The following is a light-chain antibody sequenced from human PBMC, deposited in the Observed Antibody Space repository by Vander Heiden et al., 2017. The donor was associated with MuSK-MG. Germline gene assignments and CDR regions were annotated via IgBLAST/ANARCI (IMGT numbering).Light chain of an antibody. J-gene: IGKJ2*01. CDR2: NAS. V-gene: IGKV3-20*01. CDR1: QSVSSNY. CDR3: QQEGNSPFT. Sequence: EIVLAQSPGTLPLSPGEGAALSCRASQSVSSNYLAWYQQKPGQAPRLLIYNASTRPAGIPDRFSGSGSGTDFTLTISRLEPEDFAVYYCQQEGNSPFTFGQGTKLEIK.